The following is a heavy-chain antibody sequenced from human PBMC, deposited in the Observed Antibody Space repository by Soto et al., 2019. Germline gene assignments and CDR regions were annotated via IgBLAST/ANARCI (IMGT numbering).Heavy chain of an antibody. CDR3: ARDNYYDSCGHY. Sequence: PGGSLRLSCAASGFTFSTYWMSWVRQAPGKGLEWVANIKDVGSEKYYVDSVKGRFTISRDNARNSLSLQMNSLRAEGTAVYYCARDNYYDSCGHYWGQGALVTVSS. J-gene: IGHJ4*02. CDR2: IKDVGSEK. V-gene: IGHV3-7*01. D-gene: IGHD3-22*01. CDR1: GFTFSTYW.